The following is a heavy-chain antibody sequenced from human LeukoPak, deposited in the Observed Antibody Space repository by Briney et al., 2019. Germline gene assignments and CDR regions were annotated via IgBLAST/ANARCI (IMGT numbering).Heavy chain of an antibody. J-gene: IGHJ4*02. CDR2: IKQDGSEQ. V-gene: IGHV3-7*01. CDR3: ASRAHFWSGPGG. Sequence: GGSLRLSCAASGFTFSTYWMSWVRQAPGKGLEWVANIKQDGSEQYYMDSVKGRFTISRDNAKNSLYLQMNSLRAEDTAVYYCASRAHFWSGPGGWGQGTLVTVSS. CDR1: GFTFSTYW. D-gene: IGHD3-3*02.